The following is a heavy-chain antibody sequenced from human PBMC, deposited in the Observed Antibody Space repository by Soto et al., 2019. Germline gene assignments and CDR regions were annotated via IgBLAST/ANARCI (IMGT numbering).Heavy chain of an antibody. Sequence: ASVKVSRKASGYTFTSYAMHWVRQAPGQRLEWMGWINAGNGNTKYSQKFQGRVTLTRDTSASTAYMELGSLRSEDTAVYYCARDLRRDGYNDAFDIWGQGTMVTVSS. CDR1: GYTFTSYA. CDR2: INAGNGNT. J-gene: IGHJ3*02. CDR3: ARDLRRDGYNDAFDI. V-gene: IGHV1-3*01. D-gene: IGHD5-12*01.